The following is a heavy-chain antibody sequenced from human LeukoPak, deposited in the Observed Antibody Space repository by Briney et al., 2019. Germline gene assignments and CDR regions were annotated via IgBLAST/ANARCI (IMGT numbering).Heavy chain of an antibody. Sequence: GGSLRLSCAASGFTFSSYAMHWVRQAPGKGLEWVAVISYDGSNKYYADSVKGRFTISRDNSKNTLYLQMNSLRAEDTAVYYCARDLSYSSGWYPYYWGQGTLVTVSS. D-gene: IGHD6-13*01. CDR2: ISYDGSNK. V-gene: IGHV3-30*04. CDR3: ARDLSYSSGWYPYY. CDR1: GFTFSSYA. J-gene: IGHJ4*02.